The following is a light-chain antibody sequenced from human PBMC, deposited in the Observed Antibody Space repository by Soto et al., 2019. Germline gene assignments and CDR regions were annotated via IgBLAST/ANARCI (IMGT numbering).Light chain of an antibody. CDR1: SSNIGAGYD. CDR3: QSYDSSLSRSYV. CDR2: ANN. J-gene: IGLJ1*01. Sequence: QSVLTQPPPVSGAPGQRLTISFTGSSSNIGAGYDVHWHQQLPGAAPKLLIYANNNPPSGVPDRFPGSKSDTSASLAITGLQAEDEADYYCQSYDSSLSRSYVFGTGTKVTVL. V-gene: IGLV1-40*01.